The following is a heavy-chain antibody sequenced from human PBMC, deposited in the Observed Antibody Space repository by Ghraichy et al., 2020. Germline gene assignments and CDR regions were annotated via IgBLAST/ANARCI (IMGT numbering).Heavy chain of an antibody. J-gene: IGHJ4*02. Sequence: GGSLRLSCAASGFTFSSYAMSWVRQAPGKGLEWVSAISGSGGSTYYADSVKGRFTISRDNSKNTLYLQMNSLRAEDTAVYYCAKDRWSDSSGYYYDYWGQGTLVTVSS. CDR1: GFTFSSYA. D-gene: IGHD3-22*01. CDR3: AKDRWSDSSGYYYDY. V-gene: IGHV3-23*01. CDR2: ISGSGGST.